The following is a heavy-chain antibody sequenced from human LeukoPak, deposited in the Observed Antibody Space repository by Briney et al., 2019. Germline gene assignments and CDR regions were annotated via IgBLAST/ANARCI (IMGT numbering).Heavy chain of an antibody. CDR1: GFTFSSYG. CDR2: IRNDGRNK. Sequence: SGGSLRLSCGAPGFTFSSYGMHWVRQAPGKGLEWVAFIRNDGRNKYYADSVKGRFTISRDNSKNTLYLQMNSLRAEDTAVYYCARRATAGGGYFDYWGQGTLVTVSS. CDR3: ARRATAGGGYFDY. D-gene: IGHD1-26*01. V-gene: IGHV3-30*02. J-gene: IGHJ4*02.